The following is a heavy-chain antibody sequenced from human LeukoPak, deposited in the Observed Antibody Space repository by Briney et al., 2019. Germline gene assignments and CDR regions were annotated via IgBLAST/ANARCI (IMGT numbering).Heavy chain of an antibody. CDR2: INPSGGST. CDR3: ARDADHGDYGRFVWFDP. D-gene: IGHD4-17*01. CDR1: GYTLTSYY. J-gene: IGHJ5*02. V-gene: IGHV1-46*01. Sequence: ASVKVSCKASGYTLTSYYMHWVRQAPGQGLEWIGIINPSGGSTSYAQKFQGRVTMTRDTSTSTVYMELSSLRSEDTAVYYCARDADHGDYGRFVWFDPWGQGTLVTVSS.